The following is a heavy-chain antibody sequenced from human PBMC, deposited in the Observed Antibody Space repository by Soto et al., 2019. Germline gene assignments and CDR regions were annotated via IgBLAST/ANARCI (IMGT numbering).Heavy chain of an antibody. J-gene: IGHJ6*02. D-gene: IGHD3-3*01. CDR1: GFTFISYS. V-gene: IGHV3-48*02. CDR2: ISSSSGTI. CDR3: AREDPWSANADDMDV. Sequence: EVQLVESGGCLVQPGGSLRLSCVASGFTFISYSLNWVRQAPRKGLEWISYISSSSGTIYYADSVKGRFTISRDNAENSLYLQMNSLRDDDTAVYYCAREDPWSANADDMDVWGQGTTVTVSS.